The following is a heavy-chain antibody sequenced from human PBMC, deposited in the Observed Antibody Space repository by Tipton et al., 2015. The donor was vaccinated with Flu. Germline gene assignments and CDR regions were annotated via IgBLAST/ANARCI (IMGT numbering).Heavy chain of an antibody. CDR3: ARSVAVAAPGWFDP. CDR2: IYYSGST. D-gene: IGHD6-19*01. J-gene: IGHJ5*02. V-gene: IGHV4-59*01. CDR1: GGSISSYY. Sequence: TLSLTCTVSGGSISSYYWSWVRQSPGKGLEWIGYIYYSGSTNYNPSLKSRVTISVDPPKNQFSLKLSPVTAADTAVYYCARSVAVAAPGWFDPWGQGTLVTVSS.